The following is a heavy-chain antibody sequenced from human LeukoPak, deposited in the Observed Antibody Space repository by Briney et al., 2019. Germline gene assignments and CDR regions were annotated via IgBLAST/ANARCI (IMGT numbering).Heavy chain of an antibody. CDR2: INPSGST. CDR3: VRGSRVYCGGDCYYY. CDR1: GGSFSGYY. J-gene: IGHJ4*02. D-gene: IGHD2-21*02. Sequence: SETLSLICTVFGGSFSGYYWSWIRQPPDKGLEWIGEINPSGSTNYNPSLKTRVTISTDTSKNHFSLNLNSVTAADTGVYYCVRGSRVYCGGDCYYYWGQGTLVTVSS. V-gene: IGHV4-34*01.